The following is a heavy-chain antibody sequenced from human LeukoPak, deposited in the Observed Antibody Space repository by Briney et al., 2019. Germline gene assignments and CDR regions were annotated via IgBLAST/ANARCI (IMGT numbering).Heavy chain of an antibody. J-gene: IGHJ3*02. CDR1: GGSISSSSYY. CDR3: ARHERGYSYNDAFDI. D-gene: IGHD5-18*01. CDR2: IYYSGST. V-gene: IGHV4-39*01. Sequence: SETLSLTCTVSGGSISSSSYYWGWIRQPPGKGLEWIESIYYSGSTYYNPSLKSRVTISVDTSKNQFSLKLSSVTAADTAVYYCARHERGYSYNDAFDIWGQGTMVTVSS.